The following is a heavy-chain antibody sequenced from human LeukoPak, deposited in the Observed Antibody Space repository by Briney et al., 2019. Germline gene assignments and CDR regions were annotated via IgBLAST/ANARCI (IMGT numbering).Heavy chain of an antibody. D-gene: IGHD6-13*01. CDR3: ARDLRAAAGLDY. J-gene: IGHJ4*02. CDR1: GGTFSSYA. CDR2: IIPILGIA. V-gene: IGHV1-69*04. Sequence: SVKVSCKASGGTFSSYAISWVRQAPGQGLEWMGRIIPILGIANYAQKFQGRVTITADKSTSTAYMELSSLRSEDTAVYYCARDLRAAAGLDYWGQGTLVTVSS.